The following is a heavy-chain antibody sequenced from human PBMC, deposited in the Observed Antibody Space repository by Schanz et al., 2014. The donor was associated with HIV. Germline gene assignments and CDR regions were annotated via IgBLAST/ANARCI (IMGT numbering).Heavy chain of an antibody. CDR3: ARGSDIVATSKYYYGTDV. Sequence: QVHLVESGGGVVQPGTSLRLSCAASGFTFSNYAIHWVRQAPGKGLEGVTLIWNDGTSKYYADSVKGRFTISRDNSKNTLYLQMKSLRAEDTAVYYCARGSDIVATSKYYYGTDVWGQGTTVTVSS. CDR1: GFTFSNYA. CDR2: IWNDGTSK. D-gene: IGHD5-12*01. V-gene: IGHV3-33*01. J-gene: IGHJ6*02.